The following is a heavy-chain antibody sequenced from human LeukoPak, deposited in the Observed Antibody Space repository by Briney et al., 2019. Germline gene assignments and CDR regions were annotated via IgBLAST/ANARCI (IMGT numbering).Heavy chain of an antibody. CDR2: IYPSGST. CDR1: GGSISSGSYF. V-gene: IGHV4-61*02. J-gene: IGHJ4*02. CDR3: ARDDGLIFDY. Sequence: SETLSLTCTVSGGSISSGSYFWSWIRQPAVKGLEWIGRIYPSGSTYYNPSLKSRVTISVDTSKNQFSLKLSSVTAADTAVYYCARDDGLIFDYWGQGTLVTVSS. D-gene: IGHD3-9*01.